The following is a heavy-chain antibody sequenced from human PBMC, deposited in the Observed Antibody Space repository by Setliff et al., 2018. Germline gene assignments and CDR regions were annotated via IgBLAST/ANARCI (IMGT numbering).Heavy chain of an antibody. CDR1: GDSFSDYY. Sequence: VYGDSFSDYYWSWIRQPPGKGLEWIEEINHRGSTKYNPSLKSRVTLSIDTSKNQFSLKLSSVTAADAALYYCAASRAYTGAVEEWFLPKTFDFWGQGSPVTVSS. J-gene: IGHJ4*02. V-gene: IGHV4-34*01. CDR2: INHRGST. CDR3: AASRAYTGAVEEWFLPKTFDF. D-gene: IGHD3-10*01.